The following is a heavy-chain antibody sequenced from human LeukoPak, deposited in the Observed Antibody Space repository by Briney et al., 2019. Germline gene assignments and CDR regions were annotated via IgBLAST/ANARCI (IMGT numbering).Heavy chain of an antibody. CDR1: GFTFDDHG. Sequence: GGSLRLSCVGSGFTFDDHGLRWVRQGSGKGLEWVAGINWNGGSKGYADSVKGRFTVSRDNAQNSLYLEMTSLRVDDTALYYCARTDGALWGQGTLVTVSS. J-gene: IGHJ1*01. D-gene: IGHD5-24*01. CDR2: INWNGGSK. CDR3: ARTDGAL. V-gene: IGHV3-20*04.